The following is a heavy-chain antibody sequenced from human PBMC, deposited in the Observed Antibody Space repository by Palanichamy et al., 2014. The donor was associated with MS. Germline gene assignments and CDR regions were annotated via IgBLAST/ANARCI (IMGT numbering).Heavy chain of an antibody. J-gene: IGHJ6*02. CDR3: AHRRSSDSWYGDGLDV. CDR2: IYWNDDK. V-gene: IGHV2-5*01. Sequence: QITLKESGPTLVKPTQTLTLTCTFSGFSLSTSGVGVAWIRQPPGKALEWLALIYWNDDKRYSPSLKSRVTITKDTSKNQVVLTMTNMDPVDTATYYCAHRRSSDSWYGDGLDVWGQGTTVTVSS. CDR1: GFSLSTSGVG. D-gene: IGHD6-13*01.